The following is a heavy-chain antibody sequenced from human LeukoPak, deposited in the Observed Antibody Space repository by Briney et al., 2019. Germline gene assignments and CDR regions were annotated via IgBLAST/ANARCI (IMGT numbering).Heavy chain of an antibody. J-gene: IGHJ4*02. V-gene: IGHV4-34*01. CDR3: ASGNRSRQDYYGSGSYYYFDY. D-gene: IGHD3-10*01. CDR1: GGSFSGYY. CDR2: INHSGRT. Sequence: PSETLSLTCAVYGGSFSGYYWSWVRQPPGKGLEWLGEINHSGRTNYNPSLKSRVTISVDTSKNQFSLKLSSVTAADTAVYYCASGNRSRQDYYGSGSYYYFDYWGQGTLVTVSS.